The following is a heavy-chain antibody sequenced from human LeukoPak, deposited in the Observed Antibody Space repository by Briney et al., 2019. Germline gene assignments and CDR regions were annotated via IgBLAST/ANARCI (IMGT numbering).Heavy chain of an antibody. CDR1: GFTFSSYA. J-gene: IGHJ4*02. CDR2: ISGSGGST. CDR3: AKPEDYYDSSGYSG. D-gene: IGHD3-22*01. V-gene: IGHV3-23*01. Sequence: GGSLRLSCAASGFTFSSYAMSWVRQAPGKGLEWVSAISGSGGSTYYADSVKGRFTISRDNSKNTLYLQMNSLRAEDTAVYYCAKPEDYYDSSGYSGWGQGTLVTVSS.